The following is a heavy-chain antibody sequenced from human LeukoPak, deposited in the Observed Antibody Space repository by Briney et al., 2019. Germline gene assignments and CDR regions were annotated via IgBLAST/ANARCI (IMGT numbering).Heavy chain of an antibody. CDR1: GGSISAYY. CDR2: VYYSGAT. Sequence: SETLSLTCTVSGGSISAYYWSWIRQPPGKGLEWIGYVYYSGATNYNPSLKSRVTISLETSKNQFSLRLTSVTAADTAVYYCATGSSSWYGYWGQGTLVTVSS. CDR3: ATGSSSWYGY. V-gene: IGHV4-59*08. D-gene: IGHD6-13*01. J-gene: IGHJ4*02.